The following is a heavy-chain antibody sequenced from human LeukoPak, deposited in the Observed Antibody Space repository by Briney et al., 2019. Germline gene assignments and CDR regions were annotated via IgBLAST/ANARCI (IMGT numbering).Heavy chain of an antibody. J-gene: IGHJ4*02. CDR3: AGHDY. CDR1: GYSLTSYW. V-gene: IGHV5-10-1*01. Sequence: GESLRISCKASGYSLTSYWISWVRQMPGKGLEWMGRIDPTDSYTDYSPSFQGHVTISVDKSINTAYLQWYSLKASDTAMYYCAGHDYWGQGTLVTVSS. CDR2: IDPTDSYT.